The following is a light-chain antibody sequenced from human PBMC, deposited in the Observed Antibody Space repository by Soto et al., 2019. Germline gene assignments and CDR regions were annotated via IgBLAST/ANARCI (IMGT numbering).Light chain of an antibody. CDR2: WXS. J-gene: IGKJ5*01. CDR1: QRVLFRSNHKHS. CDR3: QQYYITTRT. V-gene: IGKV4-1*01. Sequence: EIVIIHSPYSLAESLVERASLNCXSSQRVLFRSNHKHSVACLQQKPGKTPKXXXDWXSTLASGGPDRLSGYVSGTDFTLTISSLQAEDVAAYYCQQYYITTRTFGQGTRLEIK.